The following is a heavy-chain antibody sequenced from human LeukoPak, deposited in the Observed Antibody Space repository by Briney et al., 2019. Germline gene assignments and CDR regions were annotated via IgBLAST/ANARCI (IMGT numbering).Heavy chain of an antibody. CDR2: IYHSGST. D-gene: IGHD2-8*01. V-gene: IGHV4-4*02. CDR3: ARKLYSLYLGKGQLDY. Sequence: KTSGTLSLTCAVSGGSISSSNWWSWVRPPPGKGLEWIGEIYHSGSTNYNPSLKSRVTISVDKSKNQFFLKLSSVTAADTAVYYCARKLYSLYLGKGQLDYWGQGTLVTVSS. J-gene: IGHJ4*02. CDR1: GGSISSSNW.